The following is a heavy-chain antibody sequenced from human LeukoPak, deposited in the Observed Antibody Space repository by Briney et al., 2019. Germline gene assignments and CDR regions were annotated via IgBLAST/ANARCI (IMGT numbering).Heavy chain of an antibody. J-gene: IGHJ4*02. D-gene: IGHD5-18*01. CDR3: ARDVGAYSYGYTSLDY. CDR1: GYTFTTYA. Sequence: ASVKVSCKTAGYTFTTYAFHWVRQAPGQRLEWMGSINAGNGNTKFSQNLQGRVTIARDTSASTVYMELSSLRPEDTAVYYCARDVGAYSYGYTSLDYWGQGTLVTVSS. V-gene: IGHV1-3*01. CDR2: INAGNGNT.